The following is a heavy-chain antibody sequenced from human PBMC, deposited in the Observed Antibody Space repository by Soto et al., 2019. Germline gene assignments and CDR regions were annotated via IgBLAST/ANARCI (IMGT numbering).Heavy chain of an antibody. CDR1: GFSLSSFS. D-gene: IGHD3-10*01. J-gene: IGHJ6*02. CDR3: AKDRSGSYPPGDGMDV. Sequence: PGGSLRLSCAATGFSLSSFSMNWVRQAPVKGPEWASAISSSSSQTYYADSVKGRFTISRDNAKNSLYLQVNSLRAEDTAVYYCAKDRSGSYPPGDGMDVWGQGTTVTVSS. CDR2: ISSSSSQT. V-gene: IGHV3-21*01.